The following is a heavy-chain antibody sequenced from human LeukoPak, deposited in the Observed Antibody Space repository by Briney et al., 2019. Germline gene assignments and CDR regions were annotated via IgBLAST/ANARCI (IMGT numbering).Heavy chain of an antibody. CDR1: GGTFSSYA. CDR3: ARGSYYYGI. V-gene: IGHV1-8*02. D-gene: IGHD3-10*01. J-gene: IGHJ4*02. CDR2: MNPNSGNT. Sequence: GASVKVSCKASGGTFSSYAISWVRQATGQGLEWMGWMNPNSGNTGYAQKFQGRVTMTRDTSISTAYMELSSLRSEDTAVYYCARGSYYYGIWGQGTLVTVSS.